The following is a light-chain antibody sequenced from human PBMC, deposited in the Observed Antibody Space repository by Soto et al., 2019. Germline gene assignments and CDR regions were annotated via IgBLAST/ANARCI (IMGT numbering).Light chain of an antibody. CDR1: QYIYTY. J-gene: IGKJ5*01. Sequence: DIHMSQSPSSLSASVGDGFTITCRASQYIYTYLNWYQQKPGKAPKLLIYAASSLQSGVPSRFSGSGSGTDFTLTISRLQPEDFEPYYCQQSYRPLLTFGQGTRLEIK. CDR3: QQSYRPLLT. CDR2: AAS. V-gene: IGKV1-39*01.